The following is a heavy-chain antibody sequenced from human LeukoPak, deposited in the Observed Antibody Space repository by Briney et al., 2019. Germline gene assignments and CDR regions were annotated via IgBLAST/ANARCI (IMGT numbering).Heavy chain of an antibody. V-gene: IGHV1-46*01. CDR1: GYTFTSYY. CDR2: INPSGGST. Sequence: GASVKVSCKASGYTFTSYYMHWVRQAPGQGLEWMGIINPSGGSTSYAQKFQGRVTMTRDTSTSTVYMELSSLRSEDTAVYYCARVVRFLAYMDYFDYWGQGTLVTVSS. J-gene: IGHJ4*02. D-gene: IGHD1-14*01. CDR3: ARVVRFLAYMDYFDY.